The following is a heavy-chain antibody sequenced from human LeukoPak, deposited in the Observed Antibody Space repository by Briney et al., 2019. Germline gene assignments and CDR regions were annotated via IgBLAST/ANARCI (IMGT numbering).Heavy chain of an antibody. Sequence: GASVKVSCKASGYTFTSYGISWVRQAPGQGLEWMGWISAYNGKTNYAQKLQGRVTMTTDTSTSTAYMELRSLRSDDTALYYCARGTPNYYDCSGYPATIDYWGQGTLVTVSS. CDR1: GYTFTSYG. J-gene: IGHJ4*02. CDR2: ISAYNGKT. CDR3: ARGTPNYYDCSGYPATIDY. V-gene: IGHV1-18*01. D-gene: IGHD3-22*01.